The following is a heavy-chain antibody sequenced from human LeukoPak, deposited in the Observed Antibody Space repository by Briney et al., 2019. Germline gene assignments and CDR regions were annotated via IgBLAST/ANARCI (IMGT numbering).Heavy chain of an antibody. V-gene: IGHV4-39*07. CDR3: ARDSYYYDSSGYHYYYYYMDV. J-gene: IGHJ6*03. CDR1: GGSISSSSYY. Sequence: SETLSLTCTVSGGSISSSSYYWGWIRQPPGKGLEWIGSIYYSGSTYYNPSLKSRVTISVDTSKNQFSLKLSSVTAADTAVYYCARDSYYYDSSGYHYYYYYMDVWGKGTTVTVSS. CDR2: IYYSGST. D-gene: IGHD3-22*01.